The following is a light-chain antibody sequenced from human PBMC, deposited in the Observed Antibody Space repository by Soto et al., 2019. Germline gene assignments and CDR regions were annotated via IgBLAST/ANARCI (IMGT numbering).Light chain of an antibody. CDR2: DAS. Sequence: EIVLTQSPASLSLSPGERATLSCRASQSVSSYLAWYQQKPGQAPRLLIYDASNRATGVPARFSGSGSGTDFTLTINSLEPEDFAVYYCLQGGNSITFGRGTRLE. V-gene: IGKV3-11*01. J-gene: IGKJ5*01. CDR3: LQGGNSIT. CDR1: QSVSSY.